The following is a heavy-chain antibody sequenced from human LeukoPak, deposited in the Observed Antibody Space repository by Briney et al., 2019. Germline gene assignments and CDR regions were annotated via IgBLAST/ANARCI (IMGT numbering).Heavy chain of an antibody. CDR2: ISYDGSNK. Sequence: GGSLRLSCAASGFTFSSYGMHWVRQAPGKGLEWVAVISYDGSNKYYADSVRGRFTISRDNSKNTLYLQVNSLRAEDTAVYYCAKDLERHIVVVTASAVDYWGQGTLVTVSS. CDR3: AKDLERHIVVVTASAVDY. V-gene: IGHV3-30*18. D-gene: IGHD2-21*02. CDR1: GFTFSSYG. J-gene: IGHJ4*02.